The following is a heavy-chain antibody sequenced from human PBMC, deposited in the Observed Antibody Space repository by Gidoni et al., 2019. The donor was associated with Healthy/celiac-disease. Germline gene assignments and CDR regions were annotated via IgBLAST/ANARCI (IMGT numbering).Heavy chain of an antibody. CDR2: ISYDGSNK. J-gene: IGHJ4*02. D-gene: IGHD3-10*01. CDR1: GFTFSRYG. V-gene: IGHV3-30*18. Sequence: QVQLVESGGGVVQPGRSLRLPCAASGFTFSRYGMHWVRQAPGKGLEWVAVISYDGSNKYYADSVKGRFTISRDNSKNTLYLQMNSLRAEDTAVYYCAKDEVVTMVQGVTEFDYWGQGTLVTVSS. CDR3: AKDEVVTMVQGVTEFDY.